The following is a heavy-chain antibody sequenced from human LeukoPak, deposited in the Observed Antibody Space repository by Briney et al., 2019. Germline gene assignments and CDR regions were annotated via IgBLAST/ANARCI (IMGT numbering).Heavy chain of an antibody. CDR1: GESFSGYY. Sequence: PSETLSLTCAVYGESFSGYYWSWIRQTPGKGLEWIGEINHSGSINCSPSLKSRVTISVDTSKNQFSLKLSSVTAADTAVYYCARDGLRGYSYGYYYWGQGTLVTVSS. D-gene: IGHD5-18*01. V-gene: IGHV4-34*01. CDR2: INHSGSI. CDR3: ARDGLRGYSYGYYY. J-gene: IGHJ4*02.